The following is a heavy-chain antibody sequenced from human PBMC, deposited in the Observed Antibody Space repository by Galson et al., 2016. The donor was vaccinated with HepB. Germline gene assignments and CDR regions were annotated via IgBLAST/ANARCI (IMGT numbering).Heavy chain of an antibody. Sequence: SLRLSCAASGFTFSSYDMHWVRQASGKGLEWVSAIGTGGDTYYPGSVKGRFIISRENAKNSLYLQMHSLRAGDTAVYYCARGTVVAGNFDYWGQGTLVTVSS. CDR3: ARGTVVAGNFDY. CDR2: IGTGGDT. CDR1: GFTFSSYD. D-gene: IGHD6-19*01. V-gene: IGHV3-13*01. J-gene: IGHJ4*02.